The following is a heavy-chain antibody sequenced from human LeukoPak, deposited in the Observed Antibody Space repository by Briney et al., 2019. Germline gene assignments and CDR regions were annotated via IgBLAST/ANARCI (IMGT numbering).Heavy chain of an antibody. CDR2: IYYSGST. CDR3: ARRPLYYYYGMDV. V-gene: IGHV4-59*12. Sequence: SETLSLTCTVSGGSISSYYWSWIRQPPGKGLEWIGYIYYSGSTNYNPSLKSRVTISVDRSKNQFSLKLSSVTAADTAVYYCARRPLYYYYGMDVWGQGTTVTVSS. CDR1: GGSISSYY. J-gene: IGHJ6*02.